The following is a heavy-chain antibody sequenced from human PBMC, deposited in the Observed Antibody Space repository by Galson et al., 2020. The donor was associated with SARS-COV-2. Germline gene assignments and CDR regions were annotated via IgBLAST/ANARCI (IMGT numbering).Heavy chain of an antibody. J-gene: IGHJ5*02. V-gene: IGHV4-31*03. CDR1: GGSISSGGYY. CDR2: IYYSGST. Sequence: SETLSLTCTVSGGSISSGGYYWSWIRQHPGKGLEWIGYIYYSGSTYYNPSLKSRVTISVDTSKNQFSLKLSSVTAADTAVYYCAREGDYYSNSRGWFDPWGPGTLVTVSS. CDR3: AREGDYYSNSRGWFDP. D-gene: IGHD4-4*01.